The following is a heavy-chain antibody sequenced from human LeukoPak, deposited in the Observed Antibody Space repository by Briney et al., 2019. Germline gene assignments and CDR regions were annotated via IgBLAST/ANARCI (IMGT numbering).Heavy chain of an antibody. CDR1: GGSISTYY. D-gene: IGHD3-3*01. V-gene: IGHV4-59*01. CDR2: IFYSGST. Sequence: PSETLSLTCTVSGGSISTYYWSWIRQPPGKGLEWIGYIFYSGSTNYNPSLKSRVTISVDTSKNQFSLKLSSVTAADTAVYYCATYYDFWSGYGYWGQGTLVTVSS. J-gene: IGHJ4*02. CDR3: ATYYDFWSGYGY.